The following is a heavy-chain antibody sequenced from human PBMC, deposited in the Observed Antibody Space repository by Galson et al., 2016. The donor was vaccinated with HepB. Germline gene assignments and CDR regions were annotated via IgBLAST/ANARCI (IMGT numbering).Heavy chain of an antibody. CDR1: GGSINSHY. CDR2: IFDIVSR. J-gene: IGHJ4*02. D-gene: IGHD5-12*01. CDR3: ARGGGYVNN. V-gene: IGHV4-59*11. Sequence: ETLSLTCTVSGGSINSHYWSWIRQPPGKGLELIGYIFDIVSRNYNPSLKSRVTISEDTSKNQVSLKLRFVTAADTAGYYCARGGGYVNNWGQGILVTVSS.